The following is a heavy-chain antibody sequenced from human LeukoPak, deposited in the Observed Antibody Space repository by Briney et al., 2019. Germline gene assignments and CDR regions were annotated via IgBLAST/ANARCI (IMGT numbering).Heavy chain of an antibody. J-gene: IGHJ4*02. D-gene: IGHD3-10*01. V-gene: IGHV4-59*12. CDR1: GGSIRSYY. Sequence: PSDTLSLTYTVCGGSIRSYYWSWIRQPPGKALEGLGYIYYSGCTNYNPSLKSRVTISLDKSKNQFSLKLSSVTAADTAVYYCARGEEYGSGTVHFDYWGQGTLVTVSS. CDR3: ARGEEYGSGTVHFDY. CDR2: IYYSGCT.